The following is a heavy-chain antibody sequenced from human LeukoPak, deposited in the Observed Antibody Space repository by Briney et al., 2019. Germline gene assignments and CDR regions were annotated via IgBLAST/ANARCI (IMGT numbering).Heavy chain of an antibody. J-gene: IGHJ6*03. CDR1: GGTFSSYA. D-gene: IGHD2-15*01. CDR3: ARVRCSGGSCPYYYYYYYYMDV. Sequence: SVKVSCKASGGTFSSYAISWVRQAPGQGLEWMGGIIPIFGTANYAQKFQGRVTITADESTSTAYMELSSLRPEDTAVYYCARVRCSGGSCPYYYYYYYYMDVWGKGTTVTVSS. V-gene: IGHV1-69*13. CDR2: IIPIFGTA.